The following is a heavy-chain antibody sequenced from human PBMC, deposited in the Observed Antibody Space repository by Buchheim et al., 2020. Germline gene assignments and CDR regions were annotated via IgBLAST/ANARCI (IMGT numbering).Heavy chain of an antibody. CDR2: ISSSGSTI. Sequence: EVQLVESGGGLVQPGGSLRLSCAAPGFTFSSYEMNWVRQAPGKGLEWVSYISSSGSTIYYADSVKGRFTISRDNAKNSLYLQMNSLRAEDTAVYYCARGRELLWFGELGFDYWGQGTL. CDR3: ARGRELLWFGELGFDY. CDR1: GFTFSSYE. J-gene: IGHJ4*02. V-gene: IGHV3-48*03. D-gene: IGHD3-10*01.